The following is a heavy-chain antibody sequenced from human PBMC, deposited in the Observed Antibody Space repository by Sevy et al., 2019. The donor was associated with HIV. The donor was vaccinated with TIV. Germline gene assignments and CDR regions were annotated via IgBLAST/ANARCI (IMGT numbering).Heavy chain of an antibody. CDR1: GFTFSYYR. J-gene: IGHJ5*02. CDR2: IKGEGSEI. CDR3: ARDPGGRDWFDP. D-gene: IGHD2-15*01. V-gene: IGHV3-7*03. Sequence: GGSLRLSCAASGFTFSYYRMSWVRQAPGKGLEWVANIKGEGSEIYYVDSVKGGFTRSRDNAKNSLFLEMNSLRAEDTAVYYCARDPGGRDWFDPWGQGTLVTVSS.